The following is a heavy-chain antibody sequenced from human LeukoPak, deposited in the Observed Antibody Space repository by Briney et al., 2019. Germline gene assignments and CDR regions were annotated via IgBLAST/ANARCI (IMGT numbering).Heavy chain of an antibody. CDR1: GGTFSSYA. CDR2: IIPILGIA. Sequence: GASVKVSCKASGGTFSSYAISWVRQAPGQGLEWMGRIIPILGIANYAQKFQGRVTFTADKSTSTAYMELSSLRSEDTAVYYCARGGYPTYYYYYGMDVWGQGTTVTVSS. D-gene: IGHD5-12*01. CDR3: ARGGYPTYYYYYGMDV. V-gene: IGHV1-69*04. J-gene: IGHJ6*02.